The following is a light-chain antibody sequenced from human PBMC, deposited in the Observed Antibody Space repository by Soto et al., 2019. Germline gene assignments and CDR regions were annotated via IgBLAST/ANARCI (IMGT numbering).Light chain of an antibody. J-gene: IGKJ4*01. CDR2: DAS. V-gene: IGKV3-11*01. CDR3: QQRSNWSWAT. CDR1: QSVSNNY. Sequence: EIVLTQSPATLSLSPGERATLSCRASQSVSNNYLAWYQQKPGQAPRLLIYDASNRATGIPARFNGSESGPDFPPTITRIEHEDFAVYSCQQRSNWSWATLRGGNKVEIK.